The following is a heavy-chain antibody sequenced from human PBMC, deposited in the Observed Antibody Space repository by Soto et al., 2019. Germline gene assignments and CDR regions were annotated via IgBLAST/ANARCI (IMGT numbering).Heavy chain of an antibody. CDR2: IYYSGST. J-gene: IGHJ6*02. Sequence: SETLSLTCTVSGGSISSYYWSWIRQPPGKGLEWIGYIYYSGSTNYNPSLKSRVTISVDTSKNQFSLKLSSVTAADTAVYYCARDRDQRVTGLYYYYGMDVWGQGTTVTVSS. D-gene: IGHD5-18*01. V-gene: IGHV4-59*12. CDR1: GGSISSYY. CDR3: ARDRDQRVTGLYYYYGMDV.